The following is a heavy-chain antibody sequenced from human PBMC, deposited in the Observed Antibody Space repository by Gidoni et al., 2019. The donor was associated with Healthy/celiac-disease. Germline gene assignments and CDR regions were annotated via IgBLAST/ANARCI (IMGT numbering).Heavy chain of an antibody. CDR1: GFTFSSYG. Sequence: QVQLVGSGGGVVQPGRSLRLSGAASGFTFSSYGMHWVRQAPGKGLEWVAVISYDGSNKYYADSVKGRFTISRDNSKNTLYLQMNSLRAEDTAVYYCAKDTVTTPYYFDYWGQGTLVTVSS. CDR2: ISYDGSNK. J-gene: IGHJ4*02. V-gene: IGHV3-30*18. CDR3: AKDTVTTPYYFDY. D-gene: IGHD4-17*01.